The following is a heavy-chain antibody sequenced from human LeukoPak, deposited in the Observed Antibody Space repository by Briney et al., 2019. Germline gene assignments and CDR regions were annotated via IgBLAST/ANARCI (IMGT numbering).Heavy chain of an antibody. V-gene: IGHV4-34*01. J-gene: IGHJ4*02. Sequence: SETLSLTCTVYGGSFSGYYWSWIRQPPGKGLEWIGEINHSGSTNYNPSLKSRVTISVDTSKNQFSLKLSSVTAADTAVYYCARGGEYYDSSGYYCDYWGQGTLVTVSS. CDR3: ARGGEYYDSSGYYCDY. D-gene: IGHD3-22*01. CDR2: INHSGST. CDR1: GGSFSGYY.